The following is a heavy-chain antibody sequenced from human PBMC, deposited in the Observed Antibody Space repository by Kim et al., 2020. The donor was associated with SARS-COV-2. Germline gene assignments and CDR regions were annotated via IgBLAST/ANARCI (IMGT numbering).Heavy chain of an antibody. CDR1: GFSLSGYS. D-gene: IGHD3-16*01. Sequence: GGSLRLSCAASGFSLSGYSMSWVRQAPGKGLEWVSSLGTVSINIYYADSVKGRVTISRDGAKKSLYLQMNSLRVEDTAVYYCKTYVRRGVDSWGKGTRVTVSS. J-gene: IGHJ4*02. V-gene: IGHV3-21*01. CDR2: LGTVSINI. CDR3: KTYVRRGVDS.